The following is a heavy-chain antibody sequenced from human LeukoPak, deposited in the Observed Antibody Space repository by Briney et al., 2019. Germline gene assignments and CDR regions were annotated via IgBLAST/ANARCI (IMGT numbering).Heavy chain of an antibody. D-gene: IGHD1-26*01. CDR1: GFTVSSNY. J-gene: IGHJ3*02. Sequence: GGSLRLSCAASGFTVSSNYMSWVRQAPGKGLEWVSVIYSGGSTYYADSVKGRFTISRDNSKNTLYLQMNSLRAEDTAVYYCAREGGGSYSGAFDIWGQGTMVTVSS. CDR2: IYSGGST. V-gene: IGHV3-66*01. CDR3: AREGGGSYSGAFDI.